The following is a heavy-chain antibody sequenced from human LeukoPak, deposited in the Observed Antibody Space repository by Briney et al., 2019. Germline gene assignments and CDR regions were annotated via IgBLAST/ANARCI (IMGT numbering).Heavy chain of an antibody. V-gene: IGHV4-59*01. CDR3: AIPSTTYSDAFDI. CDR1: GGSISSYY. Sequence: KPSETLSLTCTVSGGSISSYYWSWIRQPPGKGLEWIGYIYYSGSTNYNPSLKSRVTISVDTSKNQFSLKLSSVTAADTAVYYCAIPSTTYSDAFDIWGQGTMVTVSS. CDR2: IYYSGST. D-gene: IGHD2-21*01. J-gene: IGHJ3*02.